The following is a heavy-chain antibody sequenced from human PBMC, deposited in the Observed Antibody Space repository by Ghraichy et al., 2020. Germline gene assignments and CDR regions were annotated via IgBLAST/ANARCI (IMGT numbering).Heavy chain of an antibody. Sequence: GESLNISCAASGFTFSSYAMHWVRQAPGKGLEWVAVISYDGSNKYYADSVKGRFTISRDNSKNTLYLQMNSLRAEDTAVYYCARSDKNDMMVYAIDYYFDYWGQGTLVTVSS. V-gene: IGHV3-30*04. CDR3: ARSDKNDMMVYAIDYYFDY. CDR2: ISYDGSNK. CDR1: GFTFSSYA. D-gene: IGHD2-8*01. J-gene: IGHJ4*02.